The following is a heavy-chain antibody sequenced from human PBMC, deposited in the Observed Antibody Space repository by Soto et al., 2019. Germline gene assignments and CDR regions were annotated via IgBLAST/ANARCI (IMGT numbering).Heavy chain of an antibody. J-gene: IGHJ2*01. CDR3: TTGLPNYYDSSGYYYWYFDL. CDR2: IKSRTDGGTT. V-gene: IGHV3-15*07. D-gene: IGHD3-22*01. CDR1: GFNFNNAW. Sequence: EVQLVESGGGLVQPGGSLRLSCAASGFNFNNAWMNWVRQAPGKGLEWVGRIKSRTDGGTTDYAAPVKGRFTISRDDSRNTLYLHMNSLKTEDTAVYYCTTGLPNYYDSSGYYYWYFDLWGRGTLVTVSS.